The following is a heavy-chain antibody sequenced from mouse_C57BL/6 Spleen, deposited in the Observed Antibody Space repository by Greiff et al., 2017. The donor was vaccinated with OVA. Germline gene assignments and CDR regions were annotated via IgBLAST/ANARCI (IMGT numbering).Heavy chain of an antibody. J-gene: IGHJ4*01. CDR2: ISSGSSTI. D-gene: IGHD1-1*01. CDR3: ARLPITTTVVATKYAMDY. CDR1: GFTFSDYG. V-gene: IGHV5-17*01. Sequence: EVQGVESGGGLVKPGGSLKLSCAASGFTFSDYGMHWVRQAPEKGLEWVAYISSGSSTIYYADTVKGRFTISRDNAKNTLFLQMTSLRSEDTAMYYCARLPITTTVVATKYAMDYWGQGTSVTVSS.